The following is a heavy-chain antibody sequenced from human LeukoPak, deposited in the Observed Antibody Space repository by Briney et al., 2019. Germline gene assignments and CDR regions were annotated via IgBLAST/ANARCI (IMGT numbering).Heavy chain of an antibody. J-gene: IGHJ3*02. CDR3: ARDKGQWELRGDAFDI. Sequence: GGSLRLSCAASGFTVSSNEMSWVRQAPGKGLEWVSSISGGSTYYADSRKGRFTISRDNSKNTLHLQMNSLRAEDTAVYYCARDKGQWELRGDAFDIWGQGTMVTVSS. V-gene: IGHV3-38-3*01. D-gene: IGHD1-26*01. CDR1: GFTVSSNE. CDR2: ISGGST.